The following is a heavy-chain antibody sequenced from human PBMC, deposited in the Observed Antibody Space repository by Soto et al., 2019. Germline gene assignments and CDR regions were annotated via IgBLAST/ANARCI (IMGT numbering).Heavy chain of an antibody. J-gene: IGHJ4*02. CDR3: ARDLYSTILDY. V-gene: IGHV3-33*01. CDR1: GFTVSRYG. CDR2: IWYDGSSE. D-gene: IGHD2-8*01. Sequence: QVQLVESGGGVVQPGMSLRLSCVASGFTVSRYGMHWVRQSPGKGLEWVAVIWYDGSSEYYADSVKGRFTISRDNSKNADYLPMNSLRDEDTSVYYCARDLYSTILDYLDQGTLVTVSS.